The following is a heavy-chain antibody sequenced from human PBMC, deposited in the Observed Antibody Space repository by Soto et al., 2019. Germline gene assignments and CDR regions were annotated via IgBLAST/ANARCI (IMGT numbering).Heavy chain of an antibody. CDR2: IYYSGST. J-gene: IGHJ4*02. V-gene: IGHV4-59*01. D-gene: IGHD6-19*01. Sequence: QVQLQESGPGLVKPSETLSLTCSVSGVSISSYYWSWIRQPPGKGLEWIGYIYYSGSTNYNPSLKSRVXXSXDXXKNQFSLKLSSVTAADTAVYYCAAGYTSDWYYFDYWGQGTLVTVSS. CDR3: AAGYTSDWYYFDY. CDR1: GVSISSYY.